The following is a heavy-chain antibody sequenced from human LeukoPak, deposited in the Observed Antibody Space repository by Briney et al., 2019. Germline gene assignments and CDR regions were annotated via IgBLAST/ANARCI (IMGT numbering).Heavy chain of an antibody. CDR3: ARTYCGGDCYHSYFDY. V-gene: IGHV5-51*01. D-gene: IGHD2-21*02. CDR1: GYSFTTYW. CDR2: IYPGDSDT. Sequence: GESLKISCKGSGYSFTTYWIGWVRQMPGKSLEWMGIIYPGDSDTRHSPSFQGQVTISADKSISTAYLQWSSLKASDTAMYYRARTYCGGDCYHSYFDYWGQGTLVTVSS. J-gene: IGHJ4*02.